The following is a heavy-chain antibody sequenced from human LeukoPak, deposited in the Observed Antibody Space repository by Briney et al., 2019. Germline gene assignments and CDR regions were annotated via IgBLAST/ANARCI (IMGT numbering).Heavy chain of an antibody. CDR3: ARSNPPIYYYDSSGYSHFDS. Sequence: ASVKVSCKASGYTFTSYYMHWVRQAPGQGLEWMGIINPSGGSTTYAQKFQGRVTMTRDTSTSTVYMELSSLRSEDTAVYYCARSNPPIYYYDSSGYSHFDSWGQGTLVTVSS. CDR1: GYTFTSYY. J-gene: IGHJ4*02. V-gene: IGHV1-46*01. D-gene: IGHD3-22*01. CDR2: INPSGGST.